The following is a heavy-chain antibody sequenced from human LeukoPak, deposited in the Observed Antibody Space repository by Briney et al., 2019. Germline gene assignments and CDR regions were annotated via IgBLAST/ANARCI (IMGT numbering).Heavy chain of an antibody. CDR1: GFTFSSYA. CDR2: ISYDGSSK. D-gene: IGHD3-10*01. V-gene: IGHV3-30-3*01. CDR3: ARDRAGFLDAFDI. J-gene: IGHJ3*02. Sequence: GGSLRLSCAASGFTFSSYAMHWVRQAPGKGLEWVAVISYDGSSKYYADSVKGRFTISRDNSKNTLYLQMNSLRAEDTAVYYCARDRAGFLDAFDIWGQGTMVTVSS.